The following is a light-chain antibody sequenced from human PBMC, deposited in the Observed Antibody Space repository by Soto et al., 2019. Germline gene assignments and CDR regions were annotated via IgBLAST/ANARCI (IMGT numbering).Light chain of an antibody. CDR2: EVN. J-gene: IGLJ2*01. CDR3: CSYAGSNSLI. CDR1: STDVGGYNY. Sequence: QSALTQPPSAAGSPGQSVTISCTGTSTDVGGYNYVSWYQQYPGKAPKLMIYEVNKRPSGISNRFSGSKSGNTASLTISGLQAEDEAEYDCCSYAGSNSLIFGGGTKLTVL. V-gene: IGLV2-8*01.